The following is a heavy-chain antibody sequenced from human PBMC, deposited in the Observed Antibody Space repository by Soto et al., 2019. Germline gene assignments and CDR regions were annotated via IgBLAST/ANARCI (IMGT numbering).Heavy chain of an antibody. V-gene: IGHV4-34*01. CDR1: GGSLSGYY. CDR2: FNHSGDT. CDR3: AKHHNRGRGIAGTVEF. Sequence: QVQLQQRGAGLLKPSETLSLTCAVYGGSLSGYYWSWIRQPPGKALEWIGEFNHSGDTNYNPSLKGRVSISADTSKSEFFLNLSSVTAADTAMYYYAKHHNRGRGIAGTVEFWGQGTLVTVSS. D-gene: IGHD6-13*01. J-gene: IGHJ4*02.